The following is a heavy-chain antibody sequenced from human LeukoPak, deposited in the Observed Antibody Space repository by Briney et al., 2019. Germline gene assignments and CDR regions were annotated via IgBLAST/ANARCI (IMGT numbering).Heavy chain of an antibody. CDR1: GYTFTSYS. CDR2: INTGNGNT. J-gene: IGHJ4*02. V-gene: IGHV1-3*04. CDR3: ARNTETAIPLPYYFDY. D-gene: IGHD4-17*01. Sequence: ASVKVSCKASGYTFTSYSMHWVRLDPGQRLECMGWINTGNGNTKYSQKFQGRVTITKDTSASTAYMDLSSLRSEDTAVYYCARNTETAIPLPYYFDYWGQGTLVTVSS.